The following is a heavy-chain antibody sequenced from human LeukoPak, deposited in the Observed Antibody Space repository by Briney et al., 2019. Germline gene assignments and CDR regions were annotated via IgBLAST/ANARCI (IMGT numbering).Heavy chain of an antibody. CDR2: MNPNRGNT. CDR3: ARGPSGVRGIQYYYYYMDV. Sequence: GASVKVSCKASGYTFTSYDINWVRQAAGQGLEWMGWMNPNRGNTGYAQKFQGRVTITRNTSISTAYMELSSLRSEDTAVYYCARGPSGVRGIQYYYYYMDVWGKGTTVTVSS. J-gene: IGHJ6*03. V-gene: IGHV1-8*03. CDR1: GYTFTSYD. D-gene: IGHD3-10*01.